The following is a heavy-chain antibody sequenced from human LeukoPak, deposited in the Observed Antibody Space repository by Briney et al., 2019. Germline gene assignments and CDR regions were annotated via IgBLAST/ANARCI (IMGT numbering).Heavy chain of an antibody. D-gene: IGHD2-2*01. J-gene: IGHJ6*02. CDR2: IRSKAYGCTT. CDR3: TRGVEYCSSTSCYYYHYYGMDV. CDR1: GFTLGDYA. Sequence: PGGSLRLSCTASGFTLGDYAMSWVRQAPGKGMEWVGFIRSKAYGCTTEYAAAVKGIFTISRDDSKSIAYLQMNSLKTEDTAVYYCTRGVEYCSSTSCYYYHYYGMDVWGQGTTVTVSS. V-gene: IGHV3-49*04.